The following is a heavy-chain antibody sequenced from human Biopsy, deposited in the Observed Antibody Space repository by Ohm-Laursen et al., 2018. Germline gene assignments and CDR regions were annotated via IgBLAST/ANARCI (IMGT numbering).Heavy chain of an antibody. V-gene: IGHV1-2*02. CDR2: ISPKSGDT. J-gene: IGHJ4*02. CDR1: GFSFTGYY. D-gene: IGHD6-19*01. Sequence: ASVKVSCKASGFSFTGYYIHWVRQAPGQGLEWIGWISPKSGDTNYAHKFQGNITMTRDTSMSTAYMEMSRLRCDDTAVYYCALQSVAQMKNFDYWGQGTLVTASS. CDR3: ALQSVAQMKNFDY.